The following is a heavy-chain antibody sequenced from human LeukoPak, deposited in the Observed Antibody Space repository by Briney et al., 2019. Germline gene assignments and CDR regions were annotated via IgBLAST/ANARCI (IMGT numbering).Heavy chain of an antibody. D-gene: IGHD4-17*01. CDR2: IYYSGST. V-gene: IGHV4-39*07. Sequence: SETLSLTCTVSGGSISSSSYYWGWIRQPPGKGLEWIGSIYYSGSTYYNPSLKSRVTISVDTSKNQFSLKLSSVTAADTAVYYCARELHGATGDAFDIWGQGTMVTVSS. J-gene: IGHJ3*02. CDR3: ARELHGATGDAFDI. CDR1: GGSISSSSYY.